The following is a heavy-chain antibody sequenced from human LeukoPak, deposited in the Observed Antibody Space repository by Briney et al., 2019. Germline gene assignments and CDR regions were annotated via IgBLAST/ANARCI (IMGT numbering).Heavy chain of an antibody. D-gene: IGHD3-9*01. CDR1: GFTFSDYY. V-gene: IGHV3-11*01. Sequence: GGSLRLSCAASGFTFSDYYMSWIRQAPGKGLEWVSYISSSGSTIYYADSVKGRFTISRDNAKNSLYLQMNSLRAEDTAVYYCARVKAGYDPLSWFDPWGQGTLVTVSS. CDR3: ARVKAGYDPLSWFDP. J-gene: IGHJ5*02. CDR2: ISSSGSTI.